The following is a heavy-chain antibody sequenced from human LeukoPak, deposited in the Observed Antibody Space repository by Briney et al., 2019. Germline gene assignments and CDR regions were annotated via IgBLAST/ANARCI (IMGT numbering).Heavy chain of an antibody. J-gene: IGHJ3*02. CDR2: LYSGGNT. CDR3: VRESGFGELFPYAFDI. Sequence: PGGSLRLSRAASGFTVSNNYMSWVRQAPGKGLEWVSVLYSGGNTYYTDSVKGRFAISRDYSRNTVYLQMNSLRAEDTAVYYCVRESGFGELFPYAFDIWGQGTVVTVSS. V-gene: IGHV3-53*01. CDR1: GFTVSNNY. D-gene: IGHD3-10*01.